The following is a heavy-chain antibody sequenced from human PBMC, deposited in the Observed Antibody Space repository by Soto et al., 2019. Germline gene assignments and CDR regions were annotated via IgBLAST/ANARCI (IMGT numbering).Heavy chain of an antibody. CDR3: ARARGSYLFIDY. V-gene: IGHV1-18*01. CDR1: GYTFTSYG. CDR2: ISAYNGNT. J-gene: IGHJ4*02. D-gene: IGHD1-26*01. Sequence: ASVKVSCKASGYTFTSYGISLVRQAPGQGLERMGWISAYNGNTNYAQKLQGRVTMTTDTSTCTAYMELRSLRSDDTAVYYCARARGSYLFIDYWGQGTQVTVSS.